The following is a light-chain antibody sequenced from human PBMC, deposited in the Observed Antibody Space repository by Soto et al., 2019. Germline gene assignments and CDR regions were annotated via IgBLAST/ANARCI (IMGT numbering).Light chain of an antibody. CDR1: SSDVGGYNY. J-gene: IGLJ3*02. CDR3: SSYTSSVWV. CDR2: EVS. Sequence: QSVLTQPASVSGSPGQSITISCTGTSSDVGGYNYVSWYQQHPGKAPKLMIYEVSNRPSGVAKRFSGSKSGNTASLTISGLQAEDEADYYCSSYTSSVWVFGGGTKVTVL. V-gene: IGLV2-14*01.